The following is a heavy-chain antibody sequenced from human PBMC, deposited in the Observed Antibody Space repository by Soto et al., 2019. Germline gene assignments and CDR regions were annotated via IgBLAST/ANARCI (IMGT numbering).Heavy chain of an antibody. V-gene: IGHV6-1*01. CDR1: GDSVSSNNAA. D-gene: IGHD3-3*01. J-gene: IGHJ6*03. CDR2: TYYRSRWYN. CDR3: ARLFWSGCYMDV. Sequence: SQTLSLTCAISGDSVSSNNAAWNWIRQSPSRGLEWLGRTYYRSRWYNDYAVSVKSRITVNPDTSKNQFSLQLTSVTAADTAVYYCARLFWSGCYMDVWGKGTTVTVSS.